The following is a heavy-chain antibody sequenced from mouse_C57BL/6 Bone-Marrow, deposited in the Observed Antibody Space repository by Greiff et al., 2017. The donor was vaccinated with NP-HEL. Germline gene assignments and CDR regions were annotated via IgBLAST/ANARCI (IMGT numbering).Heavy chain of an antibody. CDR2: IDPSSGGT. D-gene: IGHD2-1*01. V-gene: IGHV1-72*01. Sequence: QVQLKQSGAELVKPGASVKLSCKASGYTFTSYWMHWVKQRPGRGLEWIGRIDPSSGGTKYNEKFKSKATLTVDKPSSTAYMQLSSLTSEDSAVYYCARGRYGNYFDYWGQGTALTVSS. J-gene: IGHJ2*01. CDR1: GYTFTSYW. CDR3: ARGRYGNYFDY.